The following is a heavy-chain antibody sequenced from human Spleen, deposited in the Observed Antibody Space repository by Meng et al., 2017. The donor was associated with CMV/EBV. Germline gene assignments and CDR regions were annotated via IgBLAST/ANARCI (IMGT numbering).Heavy chain of an antibody. CDR2: INPKSGGT. CDR1: GYTFNDYY. CDR3: ARGPIPTSIWDWFDP. D-gene: IGHD2-2*01. V-gene: IGHV1-2*02. J-gene: IGHJ5*02. Sequence: SGYTFNDYYMHWVRQAPGQGLEWMGWINPKSGGTKYAQKSQGRVTMTRDTSISTAYMELSRLRSDDTAVYYCARGPIPTSIWDWFDPWGQGTLVTVSS.